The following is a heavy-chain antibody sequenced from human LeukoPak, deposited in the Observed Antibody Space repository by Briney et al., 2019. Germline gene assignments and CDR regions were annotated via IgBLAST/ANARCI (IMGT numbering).Heavy chain of an antibody. Sequence: SETLSLTCAVYGGSFSGYYWSWIRQPPGKGLEWIGEINHSGSTNYNPSLKGRVTISEDTSKNQFSLKLSSVTAADTAVYYCASKGAAAGTRGLYNWFDPWGQGTLVTVSS. CDR3: ASKGAAAGTRGLYNWFDP. CDR2: INHSGST. D-gene: IGHD6-13*01. CDR1: GGSFSGYY. V-gene: IGHV4-34*01. J-gene: IGHJ5*02.